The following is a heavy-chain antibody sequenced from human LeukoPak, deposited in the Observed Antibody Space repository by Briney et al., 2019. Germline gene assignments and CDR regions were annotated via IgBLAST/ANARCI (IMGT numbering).Heavy chain of an antibody. J-gene: IGHJ5*02. V-gene: IGHV1-18*01. CDR1: GGTFSSYA. Sequence: ASVEVSCKASGGTFSSYAISWVRQAPGQGLEWMGWISAYNGNTNYAQKLQGRVTMTTDTSTSTAYMELRSLRSDDTAVYYCARDKNWNYGFDPWGQGTLVTVSS. CDR2: ISAYNGNT. D-gene: IGHD1-7*01. CDR3: ARDKNWNYGFDP.